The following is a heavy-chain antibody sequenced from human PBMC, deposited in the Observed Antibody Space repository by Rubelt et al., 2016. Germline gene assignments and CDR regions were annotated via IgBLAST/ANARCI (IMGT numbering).Heavy chain of an antibody. Sequence: QVQLVQSGAEVKKPGASVKVSCKASGYTFTGYYMHWVRQAPGQGLEWVGRINPNSGGTNYAQNFKGRGTMTMDTSITTAYMELSRLRSDETAVFYCARESSSGWYIDYWGQGTLVTVSS. CDR2: INPNSGGT. V-gene: IGHV1-2*06. CDR3: ARESSSGWYIDY. J-gene: IGHJ4*02. D-gene: IGHD6-19*01. CDR1: GYTFTGYY.